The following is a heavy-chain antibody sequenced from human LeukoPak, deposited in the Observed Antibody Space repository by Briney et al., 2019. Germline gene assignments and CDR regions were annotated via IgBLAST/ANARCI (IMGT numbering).Heavy chain of an antibody. D-gene: IGHD3/OR15-3a*01. J-gene: IGHJ6*02. Sequence: SETLSLTCAVYGGSFSGYYWSWIRQPPGKGLEWIGEINHSGSTNYNPSLKSRVTISVDTSKNRFSLKLSSVTAADTAVYYCARNPRGPGYYYGMDVWGQGTTVTVSS. V-gene: IGHV4-34*01. CDR2: INHSGST. CDR3: ARNPRGPGYYYGMDV. CDR1: GGSFSGYY.